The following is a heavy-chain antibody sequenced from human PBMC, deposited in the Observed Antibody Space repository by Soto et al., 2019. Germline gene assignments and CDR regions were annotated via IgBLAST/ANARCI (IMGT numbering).Heavy chain of an antibody. CDR3: ARDKRSSSSEWGYYYGMDV. V-gene: IGHV4-59*01. J-gene: IGHJ6*02. D-gene: IGHD6-6*01. CDR2: IYYSGST. CDR1: GGSISSYY. Sequence: SETLSLTCTVSGGSISSYYWSWIRQPPGKGLEWIGYIYYSGSTNYNPSLKSRVTISVDTSKNQFSLKLSSVTAADTAVYYCARDKRSSSSEWGYYYGMDVWGQGTTVTVSS.